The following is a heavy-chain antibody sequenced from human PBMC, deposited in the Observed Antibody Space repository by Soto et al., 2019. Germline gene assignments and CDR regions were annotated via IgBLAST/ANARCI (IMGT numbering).Heavy chain of an antibody. CDR1: GYTFTSYN. Sequence: ASVKVSCKASGYTFTSYNINWVRQAPGQGLEWVAGSNSNSGNSDHAQKFQGRLTVTRDTSISTAYMELSSLRSDDTAVYYCVLLGVFDHWGPGXLVTVYS. J-gene: IGHJ4*02. CDR2: SNSNSGNS. D-gene: IGHD3-3*01. CDR3: VLLGVFDH. V-gene: IGHV1-8*01.